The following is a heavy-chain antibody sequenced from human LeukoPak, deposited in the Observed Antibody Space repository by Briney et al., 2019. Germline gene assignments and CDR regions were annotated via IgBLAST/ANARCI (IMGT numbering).Heavy chain of an antibody. CDR1: GGSISSGDYY. Sequence: SQTLSLTCTVSGGSISSGDYYWSWIRQPPGKGLEWIGYIYYSGSTYYNPSLKSRVTISVDTSKNQFSLKLSSVTAADTAVYYCASRYCSSTSCYPWFDPWGQGTLVTVSS. D-gene: IGHD2-2*01. CDR3: ASRYCSSTSCYPWFDP. V-gene: IGHV4-30-4*01. J-gene: IGHJ5*02. CDR2: IYYSGST.